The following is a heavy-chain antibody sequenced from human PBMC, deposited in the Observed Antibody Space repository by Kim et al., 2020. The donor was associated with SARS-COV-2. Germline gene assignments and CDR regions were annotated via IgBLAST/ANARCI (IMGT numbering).Heavy chain of an antibody. J-gene: IGHJ1*01. CDR2: IKSKTDGGTT. CDR1: GFTFSNAW. Sequence: GGSLRLSCAASGFTFSNAWMSWVRQAPGKGLEWVGRIKSKTDGGTTDYAAPVKGRFTISRDDSKNTLYLQMNSLKTEDTAVYYCTTDTAGDIVVAPAAPISPESDFQHWGQGTLVTVSS. V-gene: IGHV3-15*01. D-gene: IGHD2-2*01. CDR3: TTDTAGDIVVAPAAPISPESDFQH.